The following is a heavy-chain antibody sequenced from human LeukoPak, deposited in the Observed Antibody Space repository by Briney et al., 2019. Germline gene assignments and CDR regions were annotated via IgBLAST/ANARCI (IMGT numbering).Heavy chain of an antibody. J-gene: IGHJ4*01. D-gene: IGHD4-23*01. CDR2: MFFTGDT. CDR1: GGSISSHY. V-gene: IGHV4-59*11. Sequence: SETLSLTCTVSGGSISSHYWAWLRQPPGKGLEWIGWMFFTGDTNYNPSLKSRVTISVDHSKNQFSLKLTSVTAADTAVYYCAKEGNDYGANSIDYWGHGTLASVSS. CDR3: AKEGNDYGANSIDY.